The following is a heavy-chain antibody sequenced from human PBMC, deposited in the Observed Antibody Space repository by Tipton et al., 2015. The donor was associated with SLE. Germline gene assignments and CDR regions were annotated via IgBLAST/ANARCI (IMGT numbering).Heavy chain of an antibody. CDR2: IYYSGST. V-gene: IGHV4-39*07. Sequence: LRLSCTVSGGSISSSSYYWGWIRQPPGKGLEWIGSIYYSGSTYYNPSLKSRVTISVDTSKNQFSLKLNSVTAADTAVYYCAGWTLFGADAFDIWGQGTMVTVSS. CDR1: GGSISSSSYY. J-gene: IGHJ3*02. CDR3: AGWTLFGADAFDI. D-gene: IGHD3-3*01.